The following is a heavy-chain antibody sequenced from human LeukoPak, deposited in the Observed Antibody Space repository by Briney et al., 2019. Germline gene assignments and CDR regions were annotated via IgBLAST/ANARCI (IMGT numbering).Heavy chain of an antibody. J-gene: IGHJ4*02. V-gene: IGHV4-31*03. D-gene: IGHD7-27*01. CDR3: ARDGAVTGDLS. CDR1: GGSISSGGYY. CDR2: IYYSGST. Sequence: SETLSLTCTVSGGSISSGGYYWSWIRQHPGKGLEWIGYIYYSGSTYYNPSLKSRVTISVDTSKNQSSLKLSSVTAADTAVYYCARDGAVTGDLSWGQGTLVTVSS.